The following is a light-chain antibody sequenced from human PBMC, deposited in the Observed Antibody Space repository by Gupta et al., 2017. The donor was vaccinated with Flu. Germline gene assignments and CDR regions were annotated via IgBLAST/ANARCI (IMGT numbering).Light chain of an antibody. CDR1: QGISTY. V-gene: IGKV1-8*01. J-gene: IGKJ3*01. CDR2: AAS. CDR3: QQYDNYPHT. Sequence: AIRMTQSPSSFSASTGDRVTITCRASQGISTYLAWYQQKPGKAPKLLIYAASTLQSGVPSRFIGSGSGTDFTLTITGLQSEDFASYYCQQYDNYPHTFGHGTKVDVK.